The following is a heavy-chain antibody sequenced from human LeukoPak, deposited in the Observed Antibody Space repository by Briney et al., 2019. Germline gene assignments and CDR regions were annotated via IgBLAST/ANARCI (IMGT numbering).Heavy chain of an antibody. Sequence: PGGSLRLSCAASGFTFSSYGMHWVRQAPGKGLEWVAFIRYDGSNKYYADSVKGRFTTSRDNSKNTLCLQMNSLRAEDTAVYYCAKDPPKIVVVVAATQENDYWGQGTLVTVSS. V-gene: IGHV3-30*02. CDR1: GFTFSSYG. D-gene: IGHD2-15*01. J-gene: IGHJ4*02. CDR2: IRYDGSNK. CDR3: AKDPPKIVVVVAATQENDY.